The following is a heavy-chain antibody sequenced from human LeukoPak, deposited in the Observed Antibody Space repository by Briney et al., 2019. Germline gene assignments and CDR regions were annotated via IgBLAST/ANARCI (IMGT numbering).Heavy chain of an antibody. Sequence: PSETLSLTCTVSGGSISSYYWSWIRQPPGKGLEWIGYIYYSGSTNYNPSLKSRVTISVDTSKNQFSLKLSSVTAADTAVYYCARLSFGGWYQAFDYWGQGTLVTVSS. D-gene: IGHD6-19*01. CDR1: GGSISSYY. CDR3: ARLSFGGWYQAFDY. J-gene: IGHJ4*02. CDR2: IYYSGST. V-gene: IGHV4-59*08.